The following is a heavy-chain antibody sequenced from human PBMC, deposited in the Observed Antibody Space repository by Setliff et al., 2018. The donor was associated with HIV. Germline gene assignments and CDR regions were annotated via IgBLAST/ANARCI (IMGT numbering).Heavy chain of an antibody. CDR1: GGSLSDSY. Sequence: PSETLSLTCAVYGGSLSDSYYNWIRQPPGKGLEWIGQISHSGTTSYNSSLKSRVVMSVDTSKNQFSLTLTSLTAADTAIYYCTKDLTGPGAGWFDSWGQGTLVTVYS. V-gene: IGHV4-34*01. CDR2: ISHSGTT. D-gene: IGHD3-9*01. J-gene: IGHJ5*01. CDR3: TKDLTGPGAGWFDS.